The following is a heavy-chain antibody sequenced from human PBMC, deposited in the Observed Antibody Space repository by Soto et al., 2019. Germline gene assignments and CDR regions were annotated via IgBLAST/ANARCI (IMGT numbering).Heavy chain of an antibody. CDR3: ARLTAEENFDC. D-gene: IGHD3-9*01. Sequence: XVKVSCKASGYTFTNYYMHWVRQAPGQWLEWMGIXNCSGXSPTYEKKFQXXVTLTRDXXKSKVYMEMTSLGSEDTAVYYCARLTAEENFDCWGQGSLVTVSS. CDR2: XNCSGXSP. J-gene: IGHJ4*02. CDR1: GYTFTNYY. V-gene: IGHV1-46*01.